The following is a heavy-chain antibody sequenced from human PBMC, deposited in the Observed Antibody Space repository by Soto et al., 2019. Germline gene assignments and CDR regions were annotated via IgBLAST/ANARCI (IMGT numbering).Heavy chain of an antibody. CDR3: AREGSSSDYYYYMDV. CDR1: GFTFSSYS. CDR2: ISSSSSYI. D-gene: IGHD6-6*01. J-gene: IGHJ6*03. V-gene: IGHV3-21*01. Sequence: GGSLRLSCAASGFTFSSYSMNWVRQAPGKGLEWVSSISSSSSYIYYADSVKGRFTISRDNAKNSLYLQMNSLRAEDTAVYYCAREGSSSDYYYYMDVWGKGTTVTVSS.